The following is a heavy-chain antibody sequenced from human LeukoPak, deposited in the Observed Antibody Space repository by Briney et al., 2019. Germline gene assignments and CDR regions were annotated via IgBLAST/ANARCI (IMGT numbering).Heavy chain of an antibody. Sequence: SETLSLTCTVSGGSISSGSYYWSWIRQPAGKGLEWIGRIYTSGSTNYNPSLKSRVTISVDTSKNQFSLKLSSVTAADTAVYYCARDRIAAALDYYMDVWGKGTTVTVSS. D-gene: IGHD6-13*01. J-gene: IGHJ6*03. CDR3: ARDRIAAALDYYMDV. CDR2: IYTSGST. V-gene: IGHV4-61*02. CDR1: GGSISSGSYY.